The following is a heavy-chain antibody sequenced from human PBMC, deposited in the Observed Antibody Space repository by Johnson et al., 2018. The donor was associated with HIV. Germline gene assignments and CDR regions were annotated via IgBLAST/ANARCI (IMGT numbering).Heavy chain of an antibody. CDR1: GFTFSNFA. D-gene: IGHD6-6*01. V-gene: IGHV3-64*01. Sequence: VQLMESGGGLVQHGGSLRLSCAVSGFTFSNFAMHWVRQAPGKGLEYVSAISSNGIGTYYANSVDGRFTISRDNDKNTLYLEMGSLRVEDMAVYYCARAVGSSSGALDIWGQGTLVTVSS. J-gene: IGHJ3*02. CDR2: ISSNGIGT. CDR3: ARAVGSSSGALDI.